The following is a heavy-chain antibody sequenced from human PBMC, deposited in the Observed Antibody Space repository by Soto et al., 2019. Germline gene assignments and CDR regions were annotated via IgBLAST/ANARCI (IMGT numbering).Heavy chain of an antibody. V-gene: IGHV4-59*01. D-gene: IGHD3-10*01. CDR2: IYYSGST. Sequence: QVQLQESGPGLVKPSETLSLTCTVSGGSISSYYWSWIRQPPGKGLEWIGYIYYSGSTNYNPSLKSRVTISVDTSKNQFSLKLRSVTAADKAVYYCARGRQSFYFDYWGQGPLLTVSS. J-gene: IGHJ4*02. CDR3: ARGRQSFYFDY. CDR1: GGSISSYY.